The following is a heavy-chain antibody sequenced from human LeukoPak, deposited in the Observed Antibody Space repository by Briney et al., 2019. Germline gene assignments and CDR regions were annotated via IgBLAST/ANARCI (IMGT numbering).Heavy chain of an antibody. CDR3: ARDHVLSPPYCGGDCYSNYYYYMDV. CDR2: IIPIFGTA. Sequence: GSSVKVSCKASGGTFSSYAISWVRQAPGQGLEWMGRIIPIFGTANYAQKFQGRVTITTDESTSTAYMELSSLRSEDTAVYYCARDHVLSPPYCGGDCYSNYYYYMDVWGKGTTVTVSS. J-gene: IGHJ6*03. V-gene: IGHV1-69*05. CDR1: GGTFSSYA. D-gene: IGHD2-21*01.